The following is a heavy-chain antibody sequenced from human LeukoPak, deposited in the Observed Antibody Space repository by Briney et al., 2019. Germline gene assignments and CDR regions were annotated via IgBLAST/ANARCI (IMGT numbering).Heavy chain of an antibody. Sequence: SETLSLTCTVSGYSITSIYYWGWIRQPPGKGLEWIGSIHHSGDAAYNPSLKSRVTISVDTSKSQFSLKLSSVTAADTAVYYCARSYASSGLDHWGQGTLVTVSS. D-gene: IGHD3-16*01. CDR2: IHHSGDA. J-gene: IGHJ4*02. CDR1: GYSITSIYY. V-gene: IGHV4-38-2*02. CDR3: ARSYASSGLDH.